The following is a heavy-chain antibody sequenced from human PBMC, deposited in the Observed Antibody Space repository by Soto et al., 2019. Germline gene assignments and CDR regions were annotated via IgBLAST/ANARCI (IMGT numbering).Heavy chain of an antibody. J-gene: IGHJ4*02. V-gene: IGHV6-1*01. D-gene: IGHD6-19*01. CDR1: GDSVSSNSAA. Sequence: PSQTLSLTCAISGDSVSSNSAAWSWIRQSPSRGLEWLGRTYYRSKWYSDYAVSVKSRITLNPDTSKNQFSLQLKSVTPEDTAVYYCARGSYYSGWVWGQGTLVT. CDR3: ARGSYYSGWV. CDR2: TYYRSKWYS.